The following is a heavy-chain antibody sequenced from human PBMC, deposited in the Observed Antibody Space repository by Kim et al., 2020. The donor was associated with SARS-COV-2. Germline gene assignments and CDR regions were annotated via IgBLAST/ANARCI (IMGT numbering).Heavy chain of an antibody. D-gene: IGHD3-3*01. CDR2: IRASAETT. Sequence: GGSLRLSCAASGFTFSNNAMSWVRQAPGRGLEWVSTIRASAETTYYADSVNGRFTISRDSSKHTLYLQLNSLRADDTAVYYCAKDRGGSGRPAFDYWGQG. J-gene: IGHJ4*02. CDR3: AKDRGGSGRPAFDY. V-gene: IGHV3-23*01. CDR1: GFTFSNNA.